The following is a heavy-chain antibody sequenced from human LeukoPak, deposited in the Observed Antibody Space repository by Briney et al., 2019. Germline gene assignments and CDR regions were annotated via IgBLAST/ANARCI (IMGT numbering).Heavy chain of an antibody. CDR3: AKAGFGELFDY. J-gene: IGHJ4*02. CDR1: DGSISNYY. V-gene: IGHV4-59*01. D-gene: IGHD3-10*01. Sequence: SETLSLTCSVFDGSISNYYWSWIRQPPGKGLEWIGYAYYSGSTNYNPSLKSRVTISVDTSKNQFSLKLSSVTAADTAVYYCAKAGFGELFDYWGQGTLVTVSS. CDR2: AYYSGST.